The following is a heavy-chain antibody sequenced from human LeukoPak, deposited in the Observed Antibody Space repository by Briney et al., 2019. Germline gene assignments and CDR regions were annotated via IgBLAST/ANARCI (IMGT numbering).Heavy chain of an antibody. J-gene: IGHJ4*02. CDR3: ARMWPGRIGGSLGSSDY. CDR1: GGSFRGYY. D-gene: IGHD1-26*01. CDR2: TTHSGSS. Sequence: SETLSLTCGVAGGSFRGYYWTWIRQAPGKGLEWIGETTHSGSSNYNPSLKSRVNISVDMAKNQFSLTLCSVTAADTAEYYCARMWPGRIGGSLGSSDYWGQGTLVSVSS. V-gene: IGHV4-34*01.